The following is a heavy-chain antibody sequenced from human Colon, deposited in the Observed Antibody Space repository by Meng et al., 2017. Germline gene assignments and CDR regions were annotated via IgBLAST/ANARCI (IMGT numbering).Heavy chain of an antibody. J-gene: IGHJ5*02. CDR1: GASVRNGDYY. D-gene: IGHD2-21*01. Sequence: GSVQALVRRQQRLFLTRNGSGASVRNGDYYWRWIRQPPGKGLEWLGYIFYTGNTNYNPSLKNRATISLDTSNNQFSLNLTSMTAPDAAIYYCARVKGEFDEAWFDPWGQGTLVTVSS. CDR2: IFYTGNT. CDR3: ARVKGEFDEAWFDP. V-gene: IGHV4-61*08.